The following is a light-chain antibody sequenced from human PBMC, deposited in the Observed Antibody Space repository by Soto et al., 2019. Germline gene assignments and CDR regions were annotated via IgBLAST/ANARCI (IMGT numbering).Light chain of an antibody. CDR3: QQYDT. CDR2: DDS. Sequence: IQMTQSPSTLSASVGDRVTITCRASQTSSRWVAWYQQKPGNAPKFLIYDDSRLQSGVPSRFSGGGSGTEFTPTICRLQPDDFAIYYCQQYDTFGQGAKVDIK. CDR1: QTSSRW. V-gene: IGKV1-5*01. J-gene: IGKJ1*01.